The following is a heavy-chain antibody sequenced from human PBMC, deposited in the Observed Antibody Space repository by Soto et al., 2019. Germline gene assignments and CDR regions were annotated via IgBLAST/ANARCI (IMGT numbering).Heavy chain of an antibody. CDR1: GYTFPSYG. V-gene: IGHV1-18*04. J-gene: IGHJ5*02. CDR3: ATVYDISSGTSPRCEP. Sequence: ASEKVSCKASGYTFPSYGISWVRQAHGHGLEWMGWIRAYNGNTNYAQKFQGRVTMTTDTSTSTAYMGLRSMRSDDTAVYYCATVYDISSGTSPRCEPWGKGLLGTVTS. CDR2: IRAYNGNT. D-gene: IGHD3-9*01.